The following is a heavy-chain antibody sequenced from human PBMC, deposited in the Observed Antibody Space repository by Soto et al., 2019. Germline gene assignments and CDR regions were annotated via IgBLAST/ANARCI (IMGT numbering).Heavy chain of an antibody. CDR1: GFTFSSFH. CDR2: ITSSSDTR. CDR3: ARASPRGRYFDWLIFPLGH. D-gene: IGHD3-9*01. J-gene: IGHJ4*02. V-gene: IGHV3-48*02. Sequence: PGGSLRRSCAASGFTFSSFHMNCVRQAPGRGLEWVAYITSSSDTRYYSDSVKGRFTISRDNAKNSLFLQMNSLRDDDTALYFCARASPRGRYFDWLIFPLGHWGQGTLVTVSS.